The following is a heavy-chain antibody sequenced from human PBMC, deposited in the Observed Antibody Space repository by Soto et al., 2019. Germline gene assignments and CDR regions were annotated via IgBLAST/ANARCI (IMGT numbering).Heavy chain of an antibody. CDR3: ARDRAIPLWFGEPQTELSPVYGLDV. D-gene: IGHD3-10*01. CDR2: INPNSGGT. J-gene: IGHJ6*02. V-gene: IGHV1-2*04. Sequence: ASVKVSCKASGYTFTGYYMHWVRQAPGQGLEWMGWINPNSGGTNYAQKFQGWVTMTRDTSISTAYMELSRLRSDDTAVYYCARDRAIPLWFGEPQTELSPVYGLDVWGQGTTVTVSS. CDR1: GYTFTGYY.